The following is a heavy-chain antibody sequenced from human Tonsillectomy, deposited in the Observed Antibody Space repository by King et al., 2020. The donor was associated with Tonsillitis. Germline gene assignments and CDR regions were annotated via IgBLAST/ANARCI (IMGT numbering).Heavy chain of an antibody. V-gene: IGHV3-73*01. CDR1: GFILSGSA. D-gene: IGHD3-9*01. CDR2: IRSKANSFAT. CDR3: AWAHYDILTQRGLDY. J-gene: IGHJ4*02. Sequence: VQLVESGGGLVQPGGSLKLSCAASGFILSGSAMHWVRQASGKGLEWVGRIRSKANSFATTYPASVKGRFTIFRDDSKNTAYLQMNSLKTEDTAVYYCAWAHYDILTQRGLDYWGQGALVTVSS.